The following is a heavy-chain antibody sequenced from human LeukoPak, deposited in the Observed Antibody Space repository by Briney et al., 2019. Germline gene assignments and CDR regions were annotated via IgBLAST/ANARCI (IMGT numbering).Heavy chain of an antibody. Sequence: SVKVSCKASGGTFSSYAISWVRQAPGQGLEWMGRIIPIFGIANYAQKFQGRVTITADKSTSTAYMELSSLRSEDTAVYYCARDRDGGYDSYYFDYWGQGTLVTVSS. J-gene: IGHJ4*02. CDR3: ARDRDGGYDSYYFDY. CDR2: IIPIFGIA. V-gene: IGHV1-69*04. CDR1: GGTFSSYA. D-gene: IGHD5-12*01.